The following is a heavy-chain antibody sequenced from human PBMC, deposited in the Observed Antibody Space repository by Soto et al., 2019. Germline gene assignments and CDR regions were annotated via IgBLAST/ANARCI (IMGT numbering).Heavy chain of an antibody. V-gene: IGHV3-30*18. Sequence: GGSRRLSCAASGFSFSNYGMHWVRQAPGKGLEWVAVISYDGSSKYHADSVKGRFTISRDNSKNTLHLQMNSLRAEDTAVYYCSKDRRGGRAVLDSWGQGTPVTVSS. J-gene: IGHJ4*02. CDR1: GFSFSNYG. CDR2: ISYDGSSK. D-gene: IGHD2-8*01. CDR3: SKDRRGGRAVLDS.